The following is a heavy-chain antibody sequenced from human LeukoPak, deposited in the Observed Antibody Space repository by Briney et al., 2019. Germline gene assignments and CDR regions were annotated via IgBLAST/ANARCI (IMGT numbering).Heavy chain of an antibody. CDR1: GFTFSSYA. CDR3: AKEKRYCSSTSCYNAGFDY. CDR2: ISGSGGST. J-gene: IGHJ4*02. D-gene: IGHD2-2*02. V-gene: IGHV3-23*01. Sequence: GGSLRLSCAASGFTFSSYAMSWVRQAPGKGLEWVSAISGSGGSTYYADSVKGRFTISRDNSKNTLYLQMNSLRAEDTAVYYCAKEKRYCSSTSCYNAGFDYWGQGTLVTVSS.